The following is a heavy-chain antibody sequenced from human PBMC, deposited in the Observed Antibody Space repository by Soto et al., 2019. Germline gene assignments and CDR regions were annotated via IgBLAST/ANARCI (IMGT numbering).Heavy chain of an antibody. Sequence: PSETLSLTCTVSGGSVTSGEDYWTWIRQSPGKGLEWIGYISNSGSTGYNPSLKTRLSMSVDRSKNQFTLRLTSVTAADTAVYFCATESGSTHGYFDHWGQGTQVTVSS. CDR3: ATESGSTHGYFDH. CDR2: ISNSGST. J-gene: IGHJ4*02. CDR1: GGSVTSGEDY. D-gene: IGHD1-26*01. V-gene: IGHV4-30-4*01.